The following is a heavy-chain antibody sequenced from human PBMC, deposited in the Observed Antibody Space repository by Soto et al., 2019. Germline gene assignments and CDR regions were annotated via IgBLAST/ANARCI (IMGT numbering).Heavy chain of an antibody. J-gene: IGHJ6*02. V-gene: IGHV4-34*01. CDR3: ARGVPVLRFLEWINYGMDV. CDR2: INHSGST. D-gene: IGHD3-3*01. CDR1: GGSFSGYY. Sequence: QVQLQQWGAGLLKPSETLSLTCAVYGGSFSGYYWSWIRQPPGKGLEWIGEINHSGSTNYNPSLKSRVTISVDTSKNQFSLKLSSVTAADTAVYYCARGVPVLRFLEWINYGMDVWGQGTTVTVSS.